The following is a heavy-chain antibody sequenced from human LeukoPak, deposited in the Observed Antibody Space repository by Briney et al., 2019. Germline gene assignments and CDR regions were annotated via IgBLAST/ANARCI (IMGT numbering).Heavy chain of an antibody. J-gene: IGHJ4*02. V-gene: IGHV1-46*01. CDR1: GYTFTSYY. CDR2: INPSGGST. D-gene: IGHD6-13*01. Sequence: ASVKVSCKASGYTFTSYYMHWVRQAPGQGLEWMGIINPSGGSTSYAQKFQGRVTMTRDMSTSTVYMELSSLRSEDTAVYCCARVGGGGYSSSWYVFDYWGQGTLVTVSS. CDR3: ARVGGGGYSSSWYVFDY.